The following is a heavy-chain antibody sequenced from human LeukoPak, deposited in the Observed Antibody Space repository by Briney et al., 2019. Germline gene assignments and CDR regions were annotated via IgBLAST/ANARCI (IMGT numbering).Heavy chain of an antibody. CDR2: MAGDGSSI. Sequence: PGGSLRLSCAASGFIFSAYGMHWVRQAPGKGLEWVALMAGDGSSIYYADSVKGRFTISRDSSKNTVYLQMNSLRPEDTAVYYCAKAAVYSKRWTPFDDWGRGTLVTVSS. D-gene: IGHD6-13*01. CDR3: AKAAVYSKRWTPFDD. J-gene: IGHJ4*02. CDR1: GFIFSAYG. V-gene: IGHV3-30*18.